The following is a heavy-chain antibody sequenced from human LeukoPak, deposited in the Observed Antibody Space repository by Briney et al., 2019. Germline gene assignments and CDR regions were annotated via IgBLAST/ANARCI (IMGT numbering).Heavy chain of an antibody. CDR2: IKQDGSGK. J-gene: IGHJ4*02. CDR3: ARDQYDTWSRRGNFDS. D-gene: IGHD3-3*01. CDR1: GFTFSSYW. Sequence: GGSLRLSCAASGFTFSSYWMNWVRQAPGKGLEWVANIKQDGSGKYYVDSVKGRFTISRDNAKNSLYLQMNSLRVGDTAVFYCARDQYDTWSRRGNFDSWGQGTLVIVSS. V-gene: IGHV3-7*03.